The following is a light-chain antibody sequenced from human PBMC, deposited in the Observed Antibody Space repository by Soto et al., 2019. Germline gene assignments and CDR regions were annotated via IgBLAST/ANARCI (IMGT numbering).Light chain of an antibody. J-gene: IGKJ5*01. Sequence: EIVLTQSPGTLSLSPGERATLSCRASQSVSSSYLAWYQQKPGQAPRLLIYATSTRATGIPDRFSGSGSGTEFTLTISSLLPEDFALYHCQQYDNKPPITFGQGTRLESK. CDR2: ATS. CDR3: QQYDNKPPIT. V-gene: IGKV3-20*01. CDR1: QSVSSSY.